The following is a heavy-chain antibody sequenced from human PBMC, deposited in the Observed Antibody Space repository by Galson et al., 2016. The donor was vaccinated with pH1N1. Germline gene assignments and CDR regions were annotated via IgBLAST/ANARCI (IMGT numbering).Heavy chain of an antibody. Sequence: SLRLSCAASGFTFSSYWMSCVRQATGKGLEWVAKINQDGSAKSYVDSLKGRLTISRDHAENSLSLQMNSLRAEDTAIYYCVRGPNRDSGYGWYFHPWGQGTLVTVSS. CDR1: GFTFSSYW. V-gene: IGHV3-7*03. J-gene: IGHJ1*01. CDR3: VRGPNRDSGYGWYFHP. D-gene: IGHD3-22*01. CDR2: INQDGSAK.